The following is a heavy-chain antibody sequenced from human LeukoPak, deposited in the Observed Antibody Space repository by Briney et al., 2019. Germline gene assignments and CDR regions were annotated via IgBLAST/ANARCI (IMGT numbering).Heavy chain of an antibody. V-gene: IGHV3-48*01. J-gene: IGHJ4*02. CDR2: ISSSSSTI. Sequence: GTLRLSCAASGFTFSSYRMNWVRQAPGKGLEWVSYISSSSSTIYYADSVKGRFTISRDNAKNSLYLQMNSLRAEDTAVYYCARADRLGAALLASFDYWGQGTLVTVSS. CDR3: ARADRLGAALLASFDY. CDR1: GFTFSSYR. D-gene: IGHD3-16*01.